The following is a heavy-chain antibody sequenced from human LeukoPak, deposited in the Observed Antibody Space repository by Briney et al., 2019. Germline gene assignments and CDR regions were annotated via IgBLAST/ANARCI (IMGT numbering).Heavy chain of an antibody. Sequence: PGGSLRLSCAASGFTFSSYAMSWVRQAPGKGLEWVSAISGSGGSTYYADSVKGRFTISRDNSKNTLYLQMNSLRAEDTAVYYCARAYYYDGSADYWGQGTLVTVSS. D-gene: IGHD3-22*01. V-gene: IGHV3-23*01. J-gene: IGHJ4*02. CDR2: ISGSGGST. CDR3: ARAYYYDGSADY. CDR1: GFTFSSYA.